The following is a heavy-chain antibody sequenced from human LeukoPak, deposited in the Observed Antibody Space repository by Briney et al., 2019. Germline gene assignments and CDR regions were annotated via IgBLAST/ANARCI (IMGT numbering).Heavy chain of an antibody. V-gene: IGHV4-59*01. J-gene: IGHJ4*02. CDR3: ARDKQPGDY. CDR2: IYYSGDT. Sequence: VKPSETLSLTCTVSGDSISPYYWGWIRQPPGKGLEWIGYIYYSGDTTYNPSLKSRVTVSVDTSKNQFSLKLSSVTAADTAVYYCARDKQPGDYWGQGALVTVSS. D-gene: IGHD1-1*01. CDR1: GDSISPYY.